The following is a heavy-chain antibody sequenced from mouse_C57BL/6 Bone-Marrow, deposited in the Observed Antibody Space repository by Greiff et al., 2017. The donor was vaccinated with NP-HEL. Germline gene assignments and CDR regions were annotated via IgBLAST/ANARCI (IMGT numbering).Heavy chain of an antibody. J-gene: IGHJ3*01. CDR1: GYTFTSYW. CDR2: SDPSDSET. V-gene: IGHV1-52*01. Sequence: QVQLQQPGAELVRPGSSVKLSCKASGYTFTSYWMHWVKQRPIQGLEWIGNSDPSDSETHYNQKFKDKATLTVDKSSSTAYMQLSSLTSEDSAVYYCARDYDYGRAWFAYWGQGTLVTVSA. CDR3: ARDYDYGRAWFAY. D-gene: IGHD2-4*01.